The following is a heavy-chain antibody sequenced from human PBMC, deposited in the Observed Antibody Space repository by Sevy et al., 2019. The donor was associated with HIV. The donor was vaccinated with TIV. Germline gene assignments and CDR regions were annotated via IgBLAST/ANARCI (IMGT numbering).Heavy chain of an antibody. J-gene: IGHJ4*02. CDR2: ISGSDSKT. CDR3: AKDLYCSSTSCSNDY. D-gene: IGHD2-2*01. Sequence: GGSLRLSCAASGFIFSNYAMSWVRQPPGQGLEWVSAISGSDSKTYYADSVKGRFTICRDNSKNMLYLQMNSLRAEDTAIYYCAKDLYCSSTSCSNDYWGQGSLVTVSS. CDR1: GFIFSNYA. V-gene: IGHV3-23*01.